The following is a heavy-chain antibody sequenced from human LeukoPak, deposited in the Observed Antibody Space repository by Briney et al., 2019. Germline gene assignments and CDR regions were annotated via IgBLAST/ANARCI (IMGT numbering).Heavy chain of an antibody. CDR3: ARLHYYDSSGYQGWFDP. CDR1: GGSFSGYY. Sequence: PSETLSLTCAVYGGSFSGYYWSWIRQPPGKGLEWIGEINHSGSTNYNPSLKSRVTISVDTSKNQFSLKLSSVTAADTAVYYCARLHYYDSSGYQGWFDPWGQGTLVTVSP. V-gene: IGHV4-34*01. D-gene: IGHD3-22*01. CDR2: INHSGST. J-gene: IGHJ5*02.